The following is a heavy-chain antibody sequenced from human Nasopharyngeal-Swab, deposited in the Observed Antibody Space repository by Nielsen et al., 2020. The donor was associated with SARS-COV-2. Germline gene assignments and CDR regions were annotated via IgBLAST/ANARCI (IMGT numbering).Heavy chain of an antibody. CDR1: GFTFSSYG. CDR3: AKDPGHSTYYYSYYGMDV. D-gene: IGHD2-15*01. CDR2: ISYDEKNN. Sequence: GESLKISCAASGFTFSSYGMHWVRQAPGKGPEWVAVISYDEKNNYYADFVKGRFTISRDNSKNTLYLQMNTLRAEDTAVYYCAKDPGHSTYYYSYYGMDVWGQGTTVTVSS. J-gene: IGHJ6*02. V-gene: IGHV3-30*18.